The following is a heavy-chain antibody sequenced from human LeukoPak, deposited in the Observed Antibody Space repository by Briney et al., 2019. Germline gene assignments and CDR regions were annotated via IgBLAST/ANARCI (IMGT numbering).Heavy chain of an antibody. Sequence: PSETLSLTCTVSGGSISTYYWSWIRQPPGKGLEWIGYIYYSGSTYYNPSLKSRVTISVDTSKNQFSLKLSSVTAADTAVYYCARHGGHGQNYYYYMDVWGKGTTVTVSS. V-gene: IGHV4-59*04. CDR2: IYYSGST. J-gene: IGHJ6*03. D-gene: IGHD3-3*01. CDR1: GGSISTYY. CDR3: ARHGGHGQNYYYYMDV.